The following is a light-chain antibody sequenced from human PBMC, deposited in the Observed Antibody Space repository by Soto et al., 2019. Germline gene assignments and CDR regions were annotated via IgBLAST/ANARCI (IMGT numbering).Light chain of an antibody. CDR1: QGIFSY. V-gene: IGKV1-9*01. J-gene: IGKJ2*01. Sequence: DIQLTQSPSFLSASVGDRVTITCRASQGIFSYLAWFQQKPGKAPNLLIYAASTLQSGVPSRFSGSASGTEFTLTINSLQPEDFATYYCQQLNSYPYTVGQGTKLEI. CDR2: AAS. CDR3: QQLNSYPYT.